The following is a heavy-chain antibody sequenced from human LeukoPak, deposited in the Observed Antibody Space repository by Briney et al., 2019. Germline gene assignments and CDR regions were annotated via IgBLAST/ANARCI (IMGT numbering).Heavy chain of an antibody. CDR1: GFTFSSYS. CDR2: ISSSSNYI. CDR3: AREMAAGTFDY. V-gene: IGHV3-21*01. D-gene: IGHD5-24*01. Sequence: GGSLRLSCAASGFTFSSYSMNWVRQAPGKGLEWVSSISSSSNYIYYADSVKGRLTISRDNAKNSLYLQMNSLRAEDTAVHFCAREMAAGTFDYWGQGALVTVSS. J-gene: IGHJ4*02.